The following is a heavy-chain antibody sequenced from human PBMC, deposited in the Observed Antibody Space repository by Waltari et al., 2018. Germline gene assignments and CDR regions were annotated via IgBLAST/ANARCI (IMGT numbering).Heavy chain of an antibody. J-gene: IGHJ6*02. Sequence: QVQLVQSGAEVKKPGASVKVSCKASGYTFTSYDINWVRQATGQGLEWMGWMNPTSGKTGYAQKFQGRVTRTRNTSISTAYMELSSLRSEDTAVYYCARGREVAGIPYYYYYCMDVWGQGTTVTVSS. V-gene: IGHV1-8*01. CDR2: MNPTSGKT. D-gene: IGHD6-19*01. CDR1: GYTFTSYD. CDR3: ARGREVAGIPYYYYYCMDV.